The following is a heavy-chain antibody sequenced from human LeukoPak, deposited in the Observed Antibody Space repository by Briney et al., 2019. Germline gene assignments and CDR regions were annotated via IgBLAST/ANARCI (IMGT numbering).Heavy chain of an antibody. V-gene: IGHV3-30*18. CDR3: AKDRREYSYGSFDY. Sequence: PGRSLRLSCAASGFTLSSYGMHWVRQAPGKGLEWVAVISYDGSNKYYADSVKGRFTISRDNSKNTLYLQMNSLRAEDTAVYYCAKDRREYSYGSFDYWGQGTLVTVSS. D-gene: IGHD5-18*01. CDR2: ISYDGSNK. CDR1: GFTLSSYG. J-gene: IGHJ4*02.